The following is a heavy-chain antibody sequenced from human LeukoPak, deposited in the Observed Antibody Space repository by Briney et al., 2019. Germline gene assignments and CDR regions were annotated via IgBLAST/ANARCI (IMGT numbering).Heavy chain of an antibody. J-gene: IGHJ4*02. CDR2: LSYDGSNK. Sequence: GGSLRLSCAASGFTFSAYAMHWVRQAPGKGLEWVAVLSYDGSNKYYADSVKGRCTISRDNSKNTLYLQLNRLRAEDTALYYCARDRCTSGVCHNFDYWGQGTLVTVSS. CDR3: ARDRCTSGVCHNFDY. V-gene: IGHV3-30-3*01. D-gene: IGHD2-8*01. CDR1: GFTFSAYA.